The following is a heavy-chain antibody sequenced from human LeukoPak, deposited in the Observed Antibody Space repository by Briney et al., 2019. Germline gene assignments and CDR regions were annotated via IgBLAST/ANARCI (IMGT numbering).Heavy chain of an antibody. CDR1: GGTFSNYA. CDR3: AGYYYGSGSYSQFDY. D-gene: IGHD3-10*01. V-gene: IGHV1-69*01. Sequence: ASVKVSCKASGGTFSNYAISWVRQAPGQGLEWMGGIIPIFGTANYAQKFQGRVTITADESTSPAYMELSSLRSEDTAVYYCAGYYYGSGSYSQFDYWGQGTLVTFSS. J-gene: IGHJ4*02. CDR2: IIPIFGTA.